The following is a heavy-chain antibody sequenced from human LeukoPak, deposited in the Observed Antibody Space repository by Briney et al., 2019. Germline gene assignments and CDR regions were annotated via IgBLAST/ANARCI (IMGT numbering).Heavy chain of an antibody. CDR3: ARRSYSARFDP. Sequence: SETLSLTCTVSGGSIISSDDYYWGWIRQPPGKGLEYIGTMSYSGGTYNNPSLKSRVTISVDASKNQFSLKLRSVTAADTAVYYCARRSYSARFDPWGQGTLVTVSS. D-gene: IGHD3-22*01. J-gene: IGHJ5*02. CDR1: GGSIISSDDYY. CDR2: MSYSGGT. V-gene: IGHV4-39*01.